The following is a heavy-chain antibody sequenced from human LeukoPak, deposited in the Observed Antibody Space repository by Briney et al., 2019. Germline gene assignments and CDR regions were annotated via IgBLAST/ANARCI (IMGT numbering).Heavy chain of an antibody. D-gene: IGHD3-22*01. CDR3: VSGHYYDSSGSYYFDY. J-gene: IGHJ4*02. V-gene: IGHV4-4*02. CDR2: IYHSGST. CDR1: GGSISSSNW. Sequence: PSGTLSLTCAVSGGSISSSNWWSWVLQPPGKGLEWIGEIYHSGSTNYNPSLKSRVTISVDKSKNQFSLKLSSVSAADTAVYYCVSGHYYDSSGSYYFDYWGQGTLVTVSS.